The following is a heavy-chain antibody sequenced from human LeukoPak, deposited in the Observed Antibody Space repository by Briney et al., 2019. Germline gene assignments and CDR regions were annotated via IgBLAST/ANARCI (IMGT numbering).Heavy chain of an antibody. CDR3: AKETGYKPYYYYGMDV. CDR1: GFTFSSYA. J-gene: IGHJ6*02. Sequence: SGGSLRLSCAASGFTFSSYAMSWVRQASGKGLEWVSAISGSGGSTYYADSVKGRFTISRDNSKNTLYLQMNSLRAEDTAVYYCAKETGYKPYYYYGMDVWGQGTTVTVSS. D-gene: IGHD2-2*02. V-gene: IGHV3-23*01. CDR2: ISGSGGST.